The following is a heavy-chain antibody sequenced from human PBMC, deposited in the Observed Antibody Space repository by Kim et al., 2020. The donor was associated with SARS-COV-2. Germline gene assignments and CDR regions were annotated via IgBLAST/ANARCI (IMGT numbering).Heavy chain of an antibody. D-gene: IGHD1-26*01. J-gene: IGHJ4*02. CDR3: ARSLGGSYLGYFDY. CDR1: GFTFSSYA. CDR2: ISYDGSNK. V-gene: IGHV3-30-3*01. Sequence: GGSLRLSCAASGFTFSSYAMHWVRQAPGKGLEWVAVISYDGSNKYYADSVKGRFTISRDNSKNTLYLQMNSLRAEDTAVYYCARSLGGSYLGYFDYWGQGTLVTVSS.